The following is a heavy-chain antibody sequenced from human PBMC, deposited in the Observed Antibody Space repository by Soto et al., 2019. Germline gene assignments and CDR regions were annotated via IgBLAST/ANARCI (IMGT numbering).Heavy chain of an antibody. J-gene: IGHJ5*02. CDR1: GFTFSDYY. CDR3: ARDVTYYDFWSGYYTIENWFDP. D-gene: IGHD3-3*01. V-gene: IGHV3-11*06. CDR2: ISSSSSYT. Sequence: GGSLRLSCAASGFTFSDYYMSWMRQAPGKGLEWVSYISSSSSYTNYADSVKGRFTISRDNAKNSLYLQMNSLRAEDTAVYYCARDVTYYDFWSGYYTIENWFDPWGQGTLVTVYS.